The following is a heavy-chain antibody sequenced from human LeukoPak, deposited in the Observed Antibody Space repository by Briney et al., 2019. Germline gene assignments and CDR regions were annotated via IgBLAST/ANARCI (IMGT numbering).Heavy chain of an antibody. CDR2: IGTAGDT. CDR3: ARGGTGAAAGWFDP. V-gene: IGHV3-13*01. Sequence: GGSLRLSCAASGFTFSNYWMSWVRQGTGKGLEWVSAIGTAGDTYYLGSVKGRFTISRENAKNSLYLQINSLRDGDTAVYYCARGGTGAAAGWFDPWGQGTLVTVSS. D-gene: IGHD6-13*01. CDR1: GFTFSNYW. J-gene: IGHJ5*02.